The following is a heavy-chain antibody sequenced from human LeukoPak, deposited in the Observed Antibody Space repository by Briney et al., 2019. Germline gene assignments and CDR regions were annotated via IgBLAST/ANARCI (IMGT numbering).Heavy chain of an antibody. CDR3: ARAGPPSRDYYYYMDV. V-gene: IGHV1-46*01. CDR1: GYTFTGYY. CDR2: INPSGGST. J-gene: IGHJ6*03. Sequence: ASVKVSCKASGYTFTGYYMHWVRQAPGQGLEWMGIINPSGGSTNYAQKFQGRVTITADESTGTVYMELNTLRSEDTAVYYCARAGPPSRDYYYYMDVWGTGTMVTVAS.